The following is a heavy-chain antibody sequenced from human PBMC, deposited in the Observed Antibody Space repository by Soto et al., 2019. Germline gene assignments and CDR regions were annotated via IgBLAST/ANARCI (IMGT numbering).Heavy chain of an antibody. CDR2: IKTDGSTT. D-gene: IGHD6-13*01. Sequence: GGSLRLSCAASAFTFSNYWMHWVRQAPGKGLVWVSRIKTDGSTTTYADSVKGRFTISRDNAKNSLYLQMNSLRAEDTAVYYCARDRSSWYPWGQGTLVTVSS. CDR1: AFTFSNYW. J-gene: IGHJ5*02. CDR3: ARDRSSWYP. V-gene: IGHV3-74*01.